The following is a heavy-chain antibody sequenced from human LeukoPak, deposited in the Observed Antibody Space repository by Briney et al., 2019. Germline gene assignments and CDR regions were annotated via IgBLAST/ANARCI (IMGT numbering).Heavy chain of an antibody. CDR1: GFTFSRYS. V-gene: IGHV3-21*01. CDR3: ARAGYSYDTYYFDY. CDR2: ISSSSSYI. J-gene: IGHJ4*02. D-gene: IGHD5-18*01. Sequence: PGGSLRLSCAASGFTFSRYSMNWVRQAPGKGLEWVSSISSSSSYIYYADSVKGRFTISRDNAKNSLYLQMNSLRAEDTAVYYCARAGYSYDTYYFDYWGQGTLVTVSS.